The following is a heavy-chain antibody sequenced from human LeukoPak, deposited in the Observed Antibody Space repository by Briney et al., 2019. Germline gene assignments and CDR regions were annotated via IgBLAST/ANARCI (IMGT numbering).Heavy chain of an antibody. Sequence: GGSLRLSCAASGFSFSSAWMTWVRQAPGKGLEWVSVIGGSGSYTYYADSVKGRFTISRDNSKDTLYLQMNSLRAEDTAVYYCARDWYDYWGQGTLVTVSS. CDR3: ARDWYDY. CDR1: GFSFSSAW. D-gene: IGHD6-13*01. J-gene: IGHJ4*02. V-gene: IGHV3-23*01. CDR2: IGGSGSYT.